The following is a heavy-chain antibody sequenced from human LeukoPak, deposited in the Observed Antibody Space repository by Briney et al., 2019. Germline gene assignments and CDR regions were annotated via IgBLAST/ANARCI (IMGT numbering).Heavy chain of an antibody. V-gene: IGHV3-23*01. D-gene: IGHD3-22*01. J-gene: IGHJ4*02. CDR3: AKDRIPTSGWESDY. Sequence: PGGSLRLSCAASGFTFSTYAMSWVRQAPGKGLEWVSLINFSGGNTYYADSVKGRFTISRDNSKDTLYLQINSLRAEDTALYYCAKDRIPTSGWESDYWGQGTLVTVSS. CDR2: INFSGGNT. CDR1: GFTFSTYA.